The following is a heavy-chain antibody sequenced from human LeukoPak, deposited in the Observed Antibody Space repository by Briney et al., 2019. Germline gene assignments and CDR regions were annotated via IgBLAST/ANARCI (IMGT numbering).Heavy chain of an antibody. V-gene: IGHV1-69*04. CDR3: ARKSSSGSGWNAFDI. J-gene: IGHJ3*02. CDR1: GGTFSSYA. D-gene: IGHD6-25*01. CDR2: IIPILGIA. Sequence: SVKVSCKASGGTFSSYAISWVRQAPGQGLEWMGRIIPILGIANYAQKFQGRVTMTGNTSISTAYMELSSLRSEDTAVYYCARKSSSGSGWNAFDIWGQGTMVTVSS.